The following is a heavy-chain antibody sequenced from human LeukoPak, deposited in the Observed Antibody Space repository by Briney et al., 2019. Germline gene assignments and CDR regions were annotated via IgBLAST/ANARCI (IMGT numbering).Heavy chain of an antibody. J-gene: IGHJ3*02. CDR2: IISNGGST. D-gene: IGHD6-19*01. Sequence: HPGGSLRLSCSASGFTFSTYNMHWVRQAPGKGLEYVSAIISNGGSTNYADSVKGRFTISRDNSKNTLYLQMSSLRTEDTAVYYCVKDREDSNGWYFAFDIWGQGTMVTVSS. V-gene: IGHV3-64D*06. CDR1: GFTFSTYN. CDR3: VKDREDSNGWYFAFDI.